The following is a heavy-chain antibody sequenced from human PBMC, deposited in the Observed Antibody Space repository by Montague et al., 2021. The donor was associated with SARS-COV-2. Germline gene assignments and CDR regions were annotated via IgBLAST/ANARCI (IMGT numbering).Heavy chain of an antibody. CDR3: ASVYSVTDYFDY. D-gene: IGHD2-21*01. Sequence: TLSLTCTVSGGSISSGYFYWSRKRQANGKELVWYGLNYPGGXTXHXXXXMSRVTIPVDKTQIQFTLKLSSVTAADTAVYYCASVYSVTDYFDYWGRGTLVTVSS. CDR2: NYPGGXT. J-gene: IGHJ4*02. V-gene: IGHV4-61*02. CDR1: GGSISSGYFY.